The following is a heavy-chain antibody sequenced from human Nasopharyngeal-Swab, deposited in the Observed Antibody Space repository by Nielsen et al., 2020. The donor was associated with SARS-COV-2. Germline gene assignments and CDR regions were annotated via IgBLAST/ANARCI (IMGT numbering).Heavy chain of an antibody. CDR3: AKSGVRGVIIYAFDI. J-gene: IGHJ3*02. V-gene: IGHV3-23*01. D-gene: IGHD3-10*01. CDR2: ISASGGST. Sequence: WSRRPQGKGLEWVSAISASGGSTYDADSVKGWFTISRDNSKNTLYLQMNSLRAEDTAVYYCAKSGVRGVIIYAFDIWGQGTMVTVSS.